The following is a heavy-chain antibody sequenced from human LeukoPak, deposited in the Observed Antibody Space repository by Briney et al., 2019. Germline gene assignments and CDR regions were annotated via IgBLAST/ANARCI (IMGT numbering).Heavy chain of an antibody. J-gene: IGHJ4*02. CDR3: AREYSSSPGY. Sequence: GGSLRLSCAASGFTFNNYGMHWVRQAPGKGLEWVAFIRYDGSIEYYADSVKGRFTISRDNSKNTLYLQMNSLRAEDTAVYYCAREYSSSPGYWGQGTLVTVSS. CDR1: GFTFNNYG. V-gene: IGHV3-30*02. CDR2: IRYDGSIE. D-gene: IGHD6-6*01.